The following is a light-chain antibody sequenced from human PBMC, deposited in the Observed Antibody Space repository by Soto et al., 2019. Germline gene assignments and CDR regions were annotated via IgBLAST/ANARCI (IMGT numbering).Light chain of an antibody. CDR1: QSVSSN. CDR3: QQYNNWPPT. J-gene: IGKJ1*01. V-gene: IGKV3-15*01. Sequence: EIVMTQSPATLSVSPGERATLSCRASQSVSSNLAWYQQKPGQAPRLLIYDASTRATGIPARFSGSGSGTEFPLTISSLQSEDFAVYYCQQYNNWPPTFGQGTKVEIK. CDR2: DAS.